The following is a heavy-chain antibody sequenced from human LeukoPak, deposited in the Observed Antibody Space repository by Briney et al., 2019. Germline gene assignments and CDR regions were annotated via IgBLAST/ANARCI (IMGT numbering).Heavy chain of an antibody. J-gene: IGHJ4*02. V-gene: IGHV3-23*01. CDR2: ISGRDSNT. CDR3: AKDTPSRIDY. Sequence: PGGSLRLSCAASGFTFSTYGMTWVRQAPGKGLEWVSTISGRDSNTYYADSVQGRFTISRDNSKNTLYLQMNSLRAEDTAVYYCAKDTPSRIDYWGQGTLVTVSS. CDR1: GFTFSTYG.